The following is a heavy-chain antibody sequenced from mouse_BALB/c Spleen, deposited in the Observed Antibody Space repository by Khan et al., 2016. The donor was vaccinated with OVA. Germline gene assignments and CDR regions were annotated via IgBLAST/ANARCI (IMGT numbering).Heavy chain of an antibody. J-gene: IGHJ2*01. CDR2: IYPPNGTT. CDR3: ARMAKK. Sequence: EVQLQESGAELVKSAATVKLSCTASGLNIKDTYMHWLQQWPEQGLEWIGMIYPPNGTTKYDPKFQGQATITANTSSNTVFLQLSSLTSEDTAVYYCARMAKKWGQGTTLTVSS. V-gene: IGHV14-3*02. CDR1: GLNIKDTY.